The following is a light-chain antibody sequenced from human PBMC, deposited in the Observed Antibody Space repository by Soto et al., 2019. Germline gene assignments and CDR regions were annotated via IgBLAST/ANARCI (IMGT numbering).Light chain of an antibody. J-gene: IGLJ1*01. Sequence: QSVLTQPASVSGSPGQSITISCTGNGRDIGAYNYVSWYQQHPGKAPKLIIYEVENRPSGVSNRFSASKSAFTASLTISGLQAEDEADYYCSSYTTSYFYVFGPGTKVTVL. CDR3: SSYTTSYFYV. CDR1: GRDIGAYNY. V-gene: IGLV2-14*01. CDR2: EVE.